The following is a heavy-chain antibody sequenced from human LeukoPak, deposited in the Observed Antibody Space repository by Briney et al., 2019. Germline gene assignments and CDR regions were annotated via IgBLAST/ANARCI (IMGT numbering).Heavy chain of an antibody. D-gene: IGHD3-22*01. Sequence: GASVKVSCKVSGYTLTELSMHWVRQAPGKGLEWMGGFDPEDGETIYAQKFQGRVTMTRDTSSSTVYMELSSLRSEDTAVYYCAIYREDYYDSSPDYWGQGTLVTVSS. CDR2: FDPEDGET. CDR1: GYTLTELS. CDR3: AIYREDYYDSSPDY. J-gene: IGHJ4*02. V-gene: IGHV1-24*01.